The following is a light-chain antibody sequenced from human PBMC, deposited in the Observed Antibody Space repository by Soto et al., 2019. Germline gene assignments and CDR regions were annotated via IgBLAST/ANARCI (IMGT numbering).Light chain of an antibody. CDR2: DAS. CDR1: QDIKNY. V-gene: IGKV1-33*01. Sequence: DIQMTQSPSSLSSSVGDRVTINCQTSQDIKNYLNWYQPKSGKAPKLLIYDASDLETGVPSRFRGSGSGIAFTFSNNSLLPEDIATYYCKQYAGLPPCTFGQGTQLES. CDR3: KQYAGLPPCT. J-gene: IGKJ1*01.